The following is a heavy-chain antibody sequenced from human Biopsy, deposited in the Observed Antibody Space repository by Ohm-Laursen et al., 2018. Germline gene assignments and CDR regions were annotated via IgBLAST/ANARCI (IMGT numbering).Heavy chain of an antibody. D-gene: IGHD1-26*01. Sequence: SVKVSCKGSEFSFSRYDMHWVQQAPGRGLEWMGIISPSGGGTMDTQKFQDRLTMTRDTSTSTVHMELKSLKSEDTAVYYCAIFEGYSDDNLDYEHYGMDVWGQGTTVTVSS. CDR2: ISPSGGGT. V-gene: IGHV1-46*01. CDR3: AIFEGYSDDNLDYEHYGMDV. CDR1: EFSFSRYD. J-gene: IGHJ6*02.